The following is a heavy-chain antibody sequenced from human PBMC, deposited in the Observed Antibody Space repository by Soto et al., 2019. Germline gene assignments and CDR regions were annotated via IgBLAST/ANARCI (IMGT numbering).Heavy chain of an antibody. D-gene: IGHD3-22*01. CDR3: AKAPSYDSGGPDY. V-gene: IGHV3-43*01. J-gene: IGHJ4*02. CDR1: GFTFDDYT. CDR2: ISWDGGST. Sequence: GGSLRLSCAASGFTFDDYTMHWVRQAPGKGLGWVSLISWDGGSTYYADSVKGRFTISRDNSKNSLYLQMNSLRTEDTALYYCAKAPSYDSGGPDYWGQGTLVTVSS.